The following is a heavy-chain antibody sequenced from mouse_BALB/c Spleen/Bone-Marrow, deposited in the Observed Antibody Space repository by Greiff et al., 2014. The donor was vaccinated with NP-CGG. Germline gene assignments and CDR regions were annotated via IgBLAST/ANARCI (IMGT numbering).Heavy chain of an antibody. V-gene: IGHV1-67*01. CDR1: GYTFTDYA. CDR2: ISTYSGNT. Sequence: QVHVKQSGPELVRPGVSVKISCKGSGYTFTDYAMHWVKQSHAKSLEWIGVISTYSGNTNYNQKFKGEATMTVDKSSSTAYMELARLTSEDSAIYYCARSEYGNSYAMDYWGQGTSVTVSS. J-gene: IGHJ4*01. D-gene: IGHD2-10*02. CDR3: ARSEYGNSYAMDY.